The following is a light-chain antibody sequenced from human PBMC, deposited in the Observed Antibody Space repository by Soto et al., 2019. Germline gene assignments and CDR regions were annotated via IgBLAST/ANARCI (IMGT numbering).Light chain of an antibody. Sequence: IQMTQSPSSGSACXGDRVXITCRASQRINSWLASYQQRPGKAPKLXXYAASSLQSGVPSRCSGSGFGTDFTLTISSLQPEDIATYYCQLATSLPPWTFGQGTKVDIK. CDR2: AAS. J-gene: IGKJ1*01. V-gene: IGKV1-12*01. CDR1: QRINSW. CDR3: QLATSLPPWT.